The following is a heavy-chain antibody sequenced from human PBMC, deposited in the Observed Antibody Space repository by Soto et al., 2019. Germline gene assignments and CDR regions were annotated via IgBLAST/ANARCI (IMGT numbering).Heavy chain of an antibody. CDR1: GGTFSSYA. J-gene: IGHJ6*02. CDR2: IIPIFGTA. CDR3: ARGADIVVVPAAIGVSGGMDV. Sequence: QVQLVRSGAEVKKPGSSVKVSCKASGGTFSSYAISWVRQDPGQGLEWMGGIIPIFGTANYAQKFHGRVTITADESTSTAYMELSSLRSEDTAVYYCARGADIVVVPAAIGVSGGMDVWGQGTTVTVSS. V-gene: IGHV1-69*01. D-gene: IGHD2-2*01.